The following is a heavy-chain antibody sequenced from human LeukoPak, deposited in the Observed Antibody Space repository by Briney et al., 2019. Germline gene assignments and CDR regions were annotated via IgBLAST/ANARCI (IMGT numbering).Heavy chain of an antibody. J-gene: IGHJ4*02. V-gene: IGHV3-23*01. Sequence: GGSLRLSCAASGFTFSSYAMSWVRQGPGRRLEWVSGISGSGGTTYYADSVKGRFTISRDNSKNTLYLRMNSLRAEDTAVYYCAKDPTFWSGYPIDYWGQGTLVTVSS. CDR1: GFTFSSYA. CDR3: AKDPTFWSGYPIDY. CDR2: ISGSGGTT. D-gene: IGHD3-3*01.